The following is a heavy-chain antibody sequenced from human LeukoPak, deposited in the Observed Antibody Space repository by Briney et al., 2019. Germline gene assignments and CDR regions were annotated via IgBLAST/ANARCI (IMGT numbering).Heavy chain of an antibody. D-gene: IGHD2/OR15-2a*01. CDR3: ASGNRGR. Sequence: GGSLRLSCEGSGFTFSNYWMSWVRQAPGKGLEWVANIQQHGSETYYGDSVKGRFTISRDNAKNSLYLQMNSLRAEDTAVYYCASGNRGRWGQGTLVTVSS. CDR1: GFTFSNYW. CDR2: IQQHGSET. J-gene: IGHJ4*02. V-gene: IGHV3-7*01.